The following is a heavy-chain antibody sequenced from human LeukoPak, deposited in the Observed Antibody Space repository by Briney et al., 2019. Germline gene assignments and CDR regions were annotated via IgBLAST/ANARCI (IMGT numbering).Heavy chain of an antibody. J-gene: IGHJ4*02. CDR3: ARVAVDFDLPPLGFPYYFDY. Sequence: ASVKVSCKASGYTFTSYGISWVRQPPGQGLEWMGWISAYNGNTNYAQKLQGRVTMTTDTSTSTAYMELRSLRSDDTAVYYCARVAVDFDLPPLGFPYYFDYWGQGTLVTVSS. CDR2: ISAYNGNT. V-gene: IGHV1-18*01. D-gene: IGHD3-9*01. CDR1: GYTFTSYG.